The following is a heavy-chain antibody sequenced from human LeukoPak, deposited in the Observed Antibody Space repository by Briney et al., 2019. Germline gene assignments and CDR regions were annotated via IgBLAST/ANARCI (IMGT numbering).Heavy chain of an antibody. CDR3: ARDTGISLSGYYPNFDY. Sequence: GASVKVSCKASGYTFTSYGISWVRQAPGQGLEWMGWISAYNGNTNYAQKFQGRVTMTRDTSISTAYMELSRLRSDDTAVYYCARDTGISLSGYYPNFDYWGQGTLVTVSS. V-gene: IGHV1-18*01. J-gene: IGHJ4*02. CDR2: ISAYNGNT. D-gene: IGHD3-22*01. CDR1: GYTFTSYG.